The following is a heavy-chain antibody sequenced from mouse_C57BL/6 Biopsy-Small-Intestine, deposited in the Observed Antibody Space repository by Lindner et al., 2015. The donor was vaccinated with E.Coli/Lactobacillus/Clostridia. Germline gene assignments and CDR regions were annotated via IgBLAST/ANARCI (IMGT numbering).Heavy chain of an antibody. Sequence: VQLQESGGGLVKPGGSLELSCAASGFTFSDYGMHWVRQAPEKGLEWVAYISSGSSTIYYADTVKGRFTISRDNAKNTLFLQMTSLRSEDTAMYYCARPHYYSMDYWGQGISVTVSS. J-gene: IGHJ4*01. CDR1: GFTFSDYG. CDR3: ARPHYYSMDY. CDR2: ISSGSSTI. V-gene: IGHV5-17*01.